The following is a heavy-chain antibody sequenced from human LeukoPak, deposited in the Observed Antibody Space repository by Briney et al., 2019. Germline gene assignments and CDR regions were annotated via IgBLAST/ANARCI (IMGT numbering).Heavy chain of an antibody. Sequence: GGSLRLSCTASGFTFGDYAMSWDRQAPGKGLEWVGFIRSKAYGGTTEYAASVKGRFTISRDDSKSIAYLQMNSLKTEDTAVYYCTRERDGLDYWGQGTLVTVSS. D-gene: IGHD5-24*01. V-gene: IGHV3-49*04. CDR3: TRERDGLDY. CDR2: IRSKAYGGTT. CDR1: GFTFGDYA. J-gene: IGHJ4*02.